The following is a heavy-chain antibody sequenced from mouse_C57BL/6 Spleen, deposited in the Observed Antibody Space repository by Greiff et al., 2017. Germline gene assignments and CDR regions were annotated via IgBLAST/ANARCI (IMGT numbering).Heavy chain of an antibody. V-gene: IGHV5-17*01. J-gene: IGHJ4*01. CDR3: ARKKGSKTGAMDY. D-gene: IGHD1-1*01. CDR1: GFTFSNYG. CDR2: ISSGRSTI. Sequence: EVKVVESGGGLVQPGGSLKPSCAASGFTFSNYGMHWVRQAPEKGLEWVAYISSGRSTIYYADTVKGRFTISRDNAKNTLFLQMTSLRSEDTDMYYCARKKGSKTGAMDYWGQGTSVTVSS.